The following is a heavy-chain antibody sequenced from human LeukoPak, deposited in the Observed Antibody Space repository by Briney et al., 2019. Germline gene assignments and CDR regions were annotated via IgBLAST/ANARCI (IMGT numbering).Heavy chain of an antibody. Sequence: KTGGSLRLSCAASGFTFSSYSMNWVRQAPGKGLEWVSSISSSSSYIYYADSVKGRFTISRDNAKNSLYLQMNSLRAEDTAVYYCARDQERGSSWYPLRSFDYWGQGTLVTVSS. CDR3: ARDQERGSSWYPLRSFDY. CDR1: GFTFSSYS. D-gene: IGHD6-13*01. CDR2: ISSSSSYI. J-gene: IGHJ4*02. V-gene: IGHV3-21*01.